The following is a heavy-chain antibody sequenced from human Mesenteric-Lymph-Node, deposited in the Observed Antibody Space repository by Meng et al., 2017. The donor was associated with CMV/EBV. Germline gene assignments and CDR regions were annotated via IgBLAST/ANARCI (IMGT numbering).Heavy chain of an antibody. J-gene: IGHJ6*02. Sequence: GESLKISCAASGFTFSSYKMNWVRQAPGKGLEWVASISSNSNFINHADSVKGRFTVSRDNAKNSLYLQMNSLRAEDTAVYYCARGGYITIFGVVNLKGGMDVWGQGTTVTVSS. CDR2: ISSNSNFI. D-gene: IGHD3-3*01. CDR1: GFTFSSYK. CDR3: ARGGYITIFGVVNLKGGMDV. V-gene: IGHV3-21*01.